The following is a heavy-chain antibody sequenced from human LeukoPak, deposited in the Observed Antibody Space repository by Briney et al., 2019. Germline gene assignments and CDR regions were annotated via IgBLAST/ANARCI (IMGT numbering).Heavy chain of an antibody. CDR2: IYPGDSDT. Sequence: GESLKISCKGSGYSFTSYWIGWVRQMPGKGLEWMGIIYPGDSDTRYSPSFQGQVTISADKSISNAYLQWSSLKASDTAMYYCARSRVPMSGARGGWFDPWGQGTLVTVSS. V-gene: IGHV5-51*01. CDR1: GYSFTSYW. J-gene: IGHJ5*02. D-gene: IGHD1-26*01. CDR3: ARSRVPMSGARGGWFDP.